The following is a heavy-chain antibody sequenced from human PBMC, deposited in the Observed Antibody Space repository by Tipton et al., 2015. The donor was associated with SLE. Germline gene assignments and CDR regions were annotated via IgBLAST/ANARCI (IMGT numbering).Heavy chain of an antibody. J-gene: IGHJ4*02. CDR2: IYNSGTT. V-gene: IGHV4-39*07. Sequence: GLVKPSETLSLTCSIFDGSIDIYYWHWIRQPPGKGLEWIGNIYNSGTTYYNPSLKSRVTISVDTSKNQLSLRLTSVAAADTAVYFCARNLNSQWLVSPLYWGQGALVTVSS. D-gene: IGHD6-19*01. CDR3: ARNLNSQWLVSPLY. CDR1: DGSIDIYY.